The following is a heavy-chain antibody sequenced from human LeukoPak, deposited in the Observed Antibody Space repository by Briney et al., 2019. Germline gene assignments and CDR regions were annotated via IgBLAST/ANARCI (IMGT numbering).Heavy chain of an antibody. CDR3: ARDAYSYGPDDAFDI. D-gene: IGHD5-18*01. CDR1: GGTFSSYT. J-gene: IGHJ3*02. Sequence: SVKVSCKASGGTFSSYTISWVRLAPGQGLEWMGRIIPILGIANYAQKFQGRVTITADKSTSTAYMELSSLRSEDTAVYYCARDAYSYGPDDAFDIWGQGTMVTVSS. V-gene: IGHV1-69*04. CDR2: IIPILGIA.